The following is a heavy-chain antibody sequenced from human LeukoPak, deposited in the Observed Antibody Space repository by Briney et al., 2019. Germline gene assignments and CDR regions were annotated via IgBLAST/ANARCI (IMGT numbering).Heavy chain of an antibody. CDR1: GFTFRDAA. D-gene: IGHD1-26*01. CDR2: ISSSGANA. Sequence: GGSLRLSCAASGFTFRDAAMTWVRRAPGKGLEWVSLISSSGANAYYADSVKGRFTISRDNSKNTLYLQMNNLRGEDTAEYYCAKDMELASWGQGTLVTVSS. CDR3: AKDMELAS. V-gene: IGHV3-23*01. J-gene: IGHJ5*02.